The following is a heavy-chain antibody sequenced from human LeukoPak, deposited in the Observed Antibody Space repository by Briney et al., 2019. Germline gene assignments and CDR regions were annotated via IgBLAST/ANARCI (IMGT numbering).Heavy chain of an antibody. CDR2: IIPIFGTA. V-gene: IGHV1-69*05. CDR1: GGTFSSYA. CDR3: ARAPMVRGVIITNWFDP. J-gene: IGHJ5*02. D-gene: IGHD3-10*01. Sequence: SVKVSCKASGGTFSSYAISWVRQAPGQGLEWMGGIIPIFGTANYAQKFQGRVTITTDESTSTAYMELSSLRSEDTAVYYCARAPMVRGVIITNWFDPWGQGTLVTVSS.